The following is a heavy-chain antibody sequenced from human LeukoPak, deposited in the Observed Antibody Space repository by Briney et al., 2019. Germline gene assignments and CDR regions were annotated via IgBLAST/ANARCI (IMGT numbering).Heavy chain of an antibody. CDR2: IYYSGNT. D-gene: IGHD6-6*01. CDR1: GGSISTYY. Sequence: SETLSLTCTVSGGSISTYYWSWIRQPPGKGLEWIGYIYYSGNTNFNPALKSRVTISVDTSKNQFSLKLSSVTAADTAVYYCARHIGSSSSVAYYWGQGTLVTVSS. J-gene: IGHJ4*02. CDR3: ARHIGSSSSVAYY. V-gene: IGHV4-59*08.